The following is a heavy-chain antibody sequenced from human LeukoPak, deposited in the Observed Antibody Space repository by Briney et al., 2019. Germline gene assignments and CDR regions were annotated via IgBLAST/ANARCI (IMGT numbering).Heavy chain of an antibody. CDR3: AKANWVSNADAVW. V-gene: IGHV3-23*01. Sequence: GGSLRLSCAASGFSFSNYAMSWVRQAPARGPEWVSSMKGGGETFYADSVKGRFTLSRDDSRNTVHLQLNNLRVEDTAIYYCAKANWVSNADAVWWGQGTQVTVSS. D-gene: IGHD1-1*01. J-gene: IGHJ4*02. CDR1: GFSFSNYA. CDR2: MKGGGET.